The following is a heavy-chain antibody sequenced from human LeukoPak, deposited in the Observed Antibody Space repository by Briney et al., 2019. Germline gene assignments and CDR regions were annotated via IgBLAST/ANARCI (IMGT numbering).Heavy chain of an antibody. J-gene: IGHJ4*02. CDR3: AKGDYGDFVRVLNYFDY. CDR1: GFTFSSYS. V-gene: IGHV3-21*04. D-gene: IGHD4-17*01. CDR2: ISSSSSYI. Sequence: GGSLRLSCAASGFTFSSYSTNWVRQAPGKGLEWVSSISSSSSYIYYADSVKGRFTISRDNAKNSLYLQMNSLRAEDTALYYCAKGDYGDFVRVLNYFDYWGQGTLVTVSS.